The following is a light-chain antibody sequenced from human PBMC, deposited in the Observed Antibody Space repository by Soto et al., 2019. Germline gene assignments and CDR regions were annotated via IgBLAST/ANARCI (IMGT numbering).Light chain of an antibody. Sequence: QSVLTQPPSVSGAPGQRVTISCTGSSSNIGAGYDVHWYQQLPGTAPKLLIYGNDNRPSGVPDRFSGSKSGTSASLAITGLQAEDEADYYCHSYDNSLSGVVFGGGTKLTVL. J-gene: IGLJ2*01. CDR3: HSYDNSLSGVV. V-gene: IGLV1-40*01. CDR1: SSNIGAGYD. CDR2: GND.